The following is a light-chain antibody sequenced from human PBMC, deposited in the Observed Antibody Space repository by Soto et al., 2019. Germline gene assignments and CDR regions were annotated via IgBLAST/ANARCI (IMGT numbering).Light chain of an antibody. V-gene: IGKV2-28*01. CDR2: LGS. CDR3: MQALQTPRT. CDR1: QSLLHSNGYNY. Sequence: DVVVTQSPLSLPVTPGEPASISCRSSQSLLHSNGYNYLDWYLQKPGQSRQLLIYLGSTRASGVPDRFSGSGSGTDFTLKISRVEAEDVGVYYCMQALQTPRTFGQGTKVEIK. J-gene: IGKJ1*01.